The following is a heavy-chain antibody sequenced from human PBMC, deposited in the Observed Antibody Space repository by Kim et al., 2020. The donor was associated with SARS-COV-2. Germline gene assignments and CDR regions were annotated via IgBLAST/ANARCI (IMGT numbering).Heavy chain of an antibody. V-gene: IGHV3-48*03. J-gene: IGHJ6*02. D-gene: IGHD2-2*01. CDR3: ARSLYCSSTSCFYGMDV. Sequence: SVKGRFTISRDNAKSSLYLQMNSLRAEDTAVYYCARSLYCSSTSCFYGMDVWGQGTTVTVSS.